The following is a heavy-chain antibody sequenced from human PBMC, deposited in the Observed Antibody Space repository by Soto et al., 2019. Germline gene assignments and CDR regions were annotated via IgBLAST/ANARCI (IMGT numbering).Heavy chain of an antibody. CDR2: IGGSGGST. J-gene: IGHJ4*02. CDR3: AKGGVVTAIGFDY. CDR1: WFTFSNLA. V-gene: IGHV3-23*01. Sequence: PCGSLRLPCAAFWFTFSNLAISRVLQAPGKGLEWVSAIGGSGGSTYYADSVKGRFTISRDNSKNTLYLQMNSLRAEDTAVYYCAKGGVVTAIGFDYWGQGTLVTVSS. D-gene: IGHD2-21*02.